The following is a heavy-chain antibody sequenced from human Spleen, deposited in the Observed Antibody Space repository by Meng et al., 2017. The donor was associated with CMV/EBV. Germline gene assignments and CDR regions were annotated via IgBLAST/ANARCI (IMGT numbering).Heavy chain of an antibody. Sequence: SLACTVSCGSMNNYYWNWIRQPPGKGLEWIGYIYFSGSTNYNPSLKSRVTISVDTSKNQFSLRLSSVTAADTAVYYCARFGAFNWFDPWGQGTLVTVSS. J-gene: IGHJ5*02. V-gene: IGHV4-59*01. CDR2: IYFSGST. D-gene: IGHD3-16*01. CDR1: CGSMNNYY. CDR3: ARFGAFNWFDP.